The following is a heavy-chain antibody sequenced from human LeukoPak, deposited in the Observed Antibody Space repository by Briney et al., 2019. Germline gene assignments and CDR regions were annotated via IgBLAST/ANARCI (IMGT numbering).Heavy chain of an antibody. J-gene: IGHJ5*02. D-gene: IGHD3-10*01. CDR3: ARDMVRGVISGVGWFDP. V-gene: IGHV4-4*07. CDR2: IYTSGST. CDR1: GGSISSYY. Sequence: PSEALSLTCTVSGGSISSYYWSWIRQPAGKGLEWIGRIYTSGSTNYNPSLKSRVTISVDTSKNQFSLKLSSVTAADTAVYYCARDMVRGVISGVGWFDPWGQGTLVTVSS.